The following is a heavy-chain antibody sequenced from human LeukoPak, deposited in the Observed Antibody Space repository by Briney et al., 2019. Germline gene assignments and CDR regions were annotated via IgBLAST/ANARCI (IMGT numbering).Heavy chain of an antibody. D-gene: IGHD6-13*01. CDR2: IYPGDSDT. V-gene: IGHV5-51*01. CDR3: ASSIAAAGTGWFDP. CDR1: GYSFTSYW. J-gene: IGHJ5*02. Sequence: GESPKISCKGSGYSFTSYWIGWVRQMPGKGLEWMGIIYPGDSDTTYSPSFQGQVTISADKSISTAYLQWSSLKASDTAMYYCASSIAAAGTGWFDPWGQGTLVTVSS.